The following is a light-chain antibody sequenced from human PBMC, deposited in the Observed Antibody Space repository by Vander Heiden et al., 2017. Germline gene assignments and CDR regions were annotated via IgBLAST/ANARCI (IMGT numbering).Light chain of an antibody. CDR2: DVS. CDR3: CSYAGSYTFEV. Sequence: QSALTQPRSVSGSPGQSVTISCTGTSSDVGGYNYVSWYQQYPGQAPKPMIYDVSKRPSGVPDRFYGSKSGNTASLTISGLQAEDEADYYCCSYAGSYTFEVFGGGTKLTVL. J-gene: IGLJ2*01. CDR1: SSDVGGYNY. V-gene: IGLV2-11*01.